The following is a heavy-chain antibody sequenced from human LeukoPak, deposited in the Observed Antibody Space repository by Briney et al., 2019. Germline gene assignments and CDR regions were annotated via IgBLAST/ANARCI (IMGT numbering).Heavy chain of an antibody. J-gene: IGHJ4*02. D-gene: IGHD6-19*01. Sequence: GGSLRLSCVASGLTFTRNWMGWVRQAPGKGLEWVANIRQDGSDTYYVDSVKGRFTISSDNTKNSLYLQMNGLRAEDTAVYYCARWGYSSGLYYFDYWGQGTLVTVSS. CDR2: IRQDGSDT. CDR1: GLTFTRNW. CDR3: ARWGYSSGLYYFDY. V-gene: IGHV3-7*01.